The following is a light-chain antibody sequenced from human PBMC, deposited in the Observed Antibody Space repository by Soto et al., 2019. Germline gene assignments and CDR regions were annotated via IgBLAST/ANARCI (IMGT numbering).Light chain of an antibody. J-gene: IGKJ1*01. CDR2: GAS. CDR1: QSVGSN. CDR3: QQYNNWPPDRT. V-gene: IGKV3-15*01. Sequence: EIVMTQSPATLSVSPGDRAALSCRASQSVGSNLAWYQQKPGQAPRLLIYGASTRATGIRARFSGSGSGTEFTLTISSLQSEDFAIYFCQQYNNWPPDRTFGQGTKVEIK.